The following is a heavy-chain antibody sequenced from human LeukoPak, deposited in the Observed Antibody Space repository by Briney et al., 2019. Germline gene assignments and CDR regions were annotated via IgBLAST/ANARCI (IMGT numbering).Heavy chain of an antibody. CDR3: ARPQPWEYAFDI. V-gene: IGHV1-2*06. J-gene: IGHJ3*02. Sequence: ASVKVSCKASGYTFTAYYVHWVRQAPGQGLEWMGRINPRSGDTDYAQKFQGRVTMTRDTSTSTAYMELSRLTSDDTAVYYCARPQPWEYAFDIWGQGTMVTVSS. CDR2: INPRSGDT. D-gene: IGHD1-26*01. CDR1: GYTFTAYY.